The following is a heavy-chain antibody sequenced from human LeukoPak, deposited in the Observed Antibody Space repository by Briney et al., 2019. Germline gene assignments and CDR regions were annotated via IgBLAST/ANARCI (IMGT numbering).Heavy chain of an antibody. Sequence: PGGSLRLSCAASGFTFDDYGLSWVRQAPGKGLEWVSGINWNGDNTDYKDSVKGRFTISRDNAKNYLYLQMNSLRAEDTALYYCARSASWGFSYFDYWGQGTLVTVSS. J-gene: IGHJ4*02. CDR1: GFTFDDYG. V-gene: IGHV3-20*04. D-gene: IGHD2-2*01. CDR3: ARSASWGFSYFDY. CDR2: INWNGDNT.